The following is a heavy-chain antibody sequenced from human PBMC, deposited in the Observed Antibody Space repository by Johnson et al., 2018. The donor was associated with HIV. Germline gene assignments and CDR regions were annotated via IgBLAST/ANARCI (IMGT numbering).Heavy chain of an antibody. CDR3: AKEEDIWRLGLYRAFDI. CDR2: ISSDGSNK. CDR1: GFTFSDYY. Sequence: QVQLVESGGGLVKPGGSLRLSCAASGFTFSDYYMSWIRQAPGKGLEWVAVISSDGSNKYYAGSVKGRFTVSRDNSKNTLSLQMNSLRAEDTAVYYCAKEEDIWRLGLYRAFDIWGQGTMVTVSS. V-gene: IGHV3-30*18. D-gene: IGHD2-15*01. J-gene: IGHJ3*02.